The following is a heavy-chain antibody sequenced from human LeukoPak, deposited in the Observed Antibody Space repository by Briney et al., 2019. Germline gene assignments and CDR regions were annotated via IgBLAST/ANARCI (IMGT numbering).Heavy chain of an antibody. CDR2: IKQDGSEK. D-gene: IGHD6-13*01. CDR3: ARGRQQMNYFDY. V-gene: IGHV3-7*01. CDR1: GFTFSSYW. Sequence: GGSLRLSCVASGFTFSSYWMSWVRQAPGKGLEWVANIKQDGSEKYYVDSVKGRFTISRDKAKSFLHLQVSSLRAEDTAVYYCARGRQQMNYFDYWGQGTLVAVSS. J-gene: IGHJ4*02.